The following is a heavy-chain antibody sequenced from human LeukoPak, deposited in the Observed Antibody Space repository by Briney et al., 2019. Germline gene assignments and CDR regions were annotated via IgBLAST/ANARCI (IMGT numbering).Heavy chain of an antibody. D-gene: IGHD4-17*01. CDR2: ISDSGGST. CDR3: ASDMTTVTTSFDY. Sequence: GGSLRLSCAASGFTFSNYALSWVRQAPGQGREGVSTISDSGGSTYYADSVKGRFTISRDNSKNTLYLQMNSLRAEDTAVYYCASDMTTVTTSFDYWGQGTLVTVSS. CDR1: GFTFSNYA. V-gene: IGHV3-23*01. J-gene: IGHJ4*02.